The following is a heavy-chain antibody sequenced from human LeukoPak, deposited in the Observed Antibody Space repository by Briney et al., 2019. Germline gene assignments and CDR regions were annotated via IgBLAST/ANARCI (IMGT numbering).Heavy chain of an antibody. CDR1: GGSINNYY. J-gene: IGHJ4*02. CDR2: IYSSGST. D-gene: IGHD6-19*01. V-gene: IGHV4-4*07. Sequence: SETLSLTCTVSGGSINNYYWSWIRQPAGKGLEWIGLIYSSGSTSYNPSLKSRVTMSVDTSKKQFSLRLSSVTAADTAVYYCARDSSGWNSFDYWGQGTLVTVSS. CDR3: ARDSSGWNSFDY.